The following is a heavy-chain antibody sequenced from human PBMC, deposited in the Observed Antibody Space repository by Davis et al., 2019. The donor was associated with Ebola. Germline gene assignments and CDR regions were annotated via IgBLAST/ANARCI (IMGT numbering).Heavy chain of an antibody. Sequence: SETLSLTCTVSGGSISSSSYYWGWIRQPPGKGLEWIGSIYYSGSTYYNPSLKSRDTISVDTSKNQFSLKLSSVTAADTAVYYCARTVRDKFGELLYYYYGMDVWGKGTTVTVSS. CDR2: IYYSGST. V-gene: IGHV4-39*01. J-gene: IGHJ6*04. CDR1: GGSISSSSYY. CDR3: ARTVRDKFGELLYYYYGMDV. D-gene: IGHD3-10*01.